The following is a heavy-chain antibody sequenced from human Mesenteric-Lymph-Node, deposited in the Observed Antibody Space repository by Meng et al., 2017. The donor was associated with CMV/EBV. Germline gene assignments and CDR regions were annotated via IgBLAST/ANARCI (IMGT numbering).Heavy chain of an antibody. D-gene: IGHD2-2*01. CDR3: ARDKDDCSSTSCHVWFDP. J-gene: IGHJ5*02. CDR1: GFSVNSSY. CDR2: IYSDGRT. Sequence: GESLKISCAASGFSVNSSYMSWVRQAPGKGLECVSVIYSDGRTYYADSVKGRFTISRDISKNTLFLQMNSLRAEDTAVYYCARDKDDCSSTSCHVWFDPWGQGTLVTVSS. V-gene: IGHV3-53*01.